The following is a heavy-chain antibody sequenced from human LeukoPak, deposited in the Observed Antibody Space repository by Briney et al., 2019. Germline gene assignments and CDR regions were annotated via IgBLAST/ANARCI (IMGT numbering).Heavy chain of an antibody. Sequence: KTSETLSLTCTVSGGSINSYWSWIRQPAGKGLDWIGRISGSGTITYNPALQSRLSISIDTSKNQFSLKLMSVTAADTAVYYCARTTEGGYTYDYFYYYYMDVWGKGTTVTISS. CDR3: ARTTEGGYTYDYFYYYYMDV. V-gene: IGHV4-4*07. D-gene: IGHD5-18*01. CDR1: GGSINSY. J-gene: IGHJ6*03. CDR2: ISGSGTI.